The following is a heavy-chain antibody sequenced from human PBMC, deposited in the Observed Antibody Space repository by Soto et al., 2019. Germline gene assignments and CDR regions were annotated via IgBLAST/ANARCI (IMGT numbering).Heavy chain of an antibody. CDR1: GFTFSSYP. CDR2: TSSDGSKK. Sequence: PGGSLRLSWVASGFTFSSYPMHWVRQAPGKGLEWVTSTSSDGSKKYYTDSVKGRFTISRDDSKNTLILQMNSLRPEDTGVYHCERTAYYGSAAYSSMDVWGQVTTVPASS. CDR3: ERTAYYGSAAYSSMDV. J-gene: IGHJ6*02. V-gene: IGHV3-30-3*01. D-gene: IGHD3-10*01.